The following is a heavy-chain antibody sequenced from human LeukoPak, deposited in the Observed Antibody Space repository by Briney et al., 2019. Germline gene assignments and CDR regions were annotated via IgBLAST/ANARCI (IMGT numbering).Heavy chain of an antibody. CDR2: ISVSGGST. J-gene: IGHJ4*02. V-gene: IGHV3-23*01. D-gene: IGHD2-15*01. CDR3: AKNRPRLPSDY. CDR1: GCTFSSYA. Sequence: GGSLRLSCAASGCTFSSYAMSWVRQAPGKGLEWVSAISVSGGSTYYPDSVKGRFTISRDNSKNTLYLQMDSLRADDTAVYYCAKNRPRLPSDYWGQGTLVTVSS.